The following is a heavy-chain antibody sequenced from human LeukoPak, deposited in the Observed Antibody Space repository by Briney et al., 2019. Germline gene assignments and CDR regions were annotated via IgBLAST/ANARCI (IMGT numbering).Heavy chain of an antibody. D-gene: IGHD6-13*01. CDR3: AIDLASSSWSDAFDI. CDR2: ISAYNGNT. J-gene: IGHJ3*02. CDR1: GYTFTSYG. V-gene: IGHV1-18*01. Sequence: ASVKVSCKASGYTFTSYGISWVRQAPGQGLEWMGWISAYNGNTNYAQKLQGRVTMTTDTSTSTAYMELRSLRSDDTAVYYCAIDLASSSWSDAFDIWGQGTMVTVSS.